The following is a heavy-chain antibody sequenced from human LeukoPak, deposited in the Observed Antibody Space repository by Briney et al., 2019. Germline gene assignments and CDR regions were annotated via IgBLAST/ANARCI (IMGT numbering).Heavy chain of an antibody. Sequence: GGSLRLSCAASGFTFDDYAMHWVRQAPGKGLEWVSGISWNSGSIGYADSVKGRFTISRDNAKNSLYLQMNSLRAEDTAVYYCARDGVTSHPDWFDYWGQGTLVTVSS. CDR3: ARDGVTSHPDWFDY. CDR1: GFTFDDYA. D-gene: IGHD2-2*01. V-gene: IGHV3-9*01. J-gene: IGHJ4*02. CDR2: ISWNSGSI.